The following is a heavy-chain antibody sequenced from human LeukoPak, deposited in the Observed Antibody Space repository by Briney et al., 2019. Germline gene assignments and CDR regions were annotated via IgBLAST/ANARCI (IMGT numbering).Heavy chain of an antibody. CDR2: IYNSGST. Sequence: PSETLSLTCTVSGGSISSYYWSWIRQSPGKGLEWIGYIYNSGSTNYNPSLKSRVTISVDTSKNQFSLKLSSVTAADTAVYYCAREGYSPYRLTYANHAFDIWGQGTMVTVSS. J-gene: IGHJ3*02. CDR3: AREGYSPYRLTYANHAFDI. D-gene: IGHD5-12*01. CDR1: GGSISSYY. V-gene: IGHV4-59*01.